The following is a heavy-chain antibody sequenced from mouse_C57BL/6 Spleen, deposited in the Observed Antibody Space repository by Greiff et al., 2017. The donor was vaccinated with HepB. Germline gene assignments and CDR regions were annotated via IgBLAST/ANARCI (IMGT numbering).Heavy chain of an antibody. CDR2: IHPNSGST. J-gene: IGHJ4*01. CDR3: ARSTRDYAMDY. Sequence: QVQLQQPGPELVKPGASVKLSCKASGYTFTSYWMHWVKQRPGQGLEWIGMIHPNSGSTNYNEKFKSKATLTVDKSSSTAYMQLSSLTSEDSAVYYCARSTRDYAMDYWGQGTSVTVSS. V-gene: IGHV1-64*01. D-gene: IGHD2-1*01. CDR1: GYTFTSYW.